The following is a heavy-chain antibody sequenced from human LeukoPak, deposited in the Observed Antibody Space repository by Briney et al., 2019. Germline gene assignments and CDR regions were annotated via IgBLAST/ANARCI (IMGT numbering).Heavy chain of an antibody. Sequence: GESLKISCKGSGYSFTNYWIAWVRQMPGKGLEWMGTIYPGDSDTRYSPSFQGQVTISADKSISTAYLQWSSLKASDIAMYYCARAQYGYGDYWGQGTLVTVSS. CDR2: IYPGDSDT. CDR3: ARAQYGYGDY. D-gene: IGHD5-18*01. CDR1: GYSFTNYW. V-gene: IGHV5-51*01. J-gene: IGHJ4*02.